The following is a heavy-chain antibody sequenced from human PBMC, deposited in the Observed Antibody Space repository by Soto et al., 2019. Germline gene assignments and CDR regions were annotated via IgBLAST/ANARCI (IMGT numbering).Heavy chain of an antibody. J-gene: IGHJ4*02. Sequence: GGSLRLSCAASGFTFSSYAMIWVRQAPGKGLEWVSAISGSGGSTYYADSVKGRFTISRDNSKNTLYLQMNSLRAEDTAVYYCAKDYDFWSGYYDYWGQGTLVTVSS. V-gene: IGHV3-23*01. D-gene: IGHD3-3*01. CDR2: ISGSGGST. CDR1: GFTFSSYA. CDR3: AKDYDFWSGYYDY.